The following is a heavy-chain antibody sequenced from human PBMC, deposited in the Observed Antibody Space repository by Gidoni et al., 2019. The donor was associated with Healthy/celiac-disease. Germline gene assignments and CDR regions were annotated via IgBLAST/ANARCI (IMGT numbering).Heavy chain of an antibody. J-gene: IGHJ5*02. Sequence: QVQLQESGPGLVKPAQTLSLTCTVYGGSISSGSYYWSWIRQPAGKGLEWIGRIYTSGSTNYNPSLKSRVTISVDTSKNQFSLKLSSVTAADTAVYYCARLAATVGPWFDPWGQGTLVTVSS. V-gene: IGHV4-61*02. D-gene: IGHD2-15*01. CDR2: IYTSGST. CDR3: ARLAATVGPWFDP. CDR1: GGSISSGSYY.